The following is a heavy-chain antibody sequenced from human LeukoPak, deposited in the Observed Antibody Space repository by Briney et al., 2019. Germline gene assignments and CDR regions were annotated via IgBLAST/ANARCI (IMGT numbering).Heavy chain of an antibody. Sequence: PGRSLRLSCAASGLSFSSYGMHWVRQAPGKGLEWVAIIWNDGSNEHYADSVKGRFTISRDNSKNTLYLQMNSLRPEDTAVYYCTKATSPGYCSSTSCYFDWWGQGTLVTVSS. CDR2: IWNDGSNE. CDR3: TKATSPGYCSSTSCYFDW. CDR1: GLSFSSYG. D-gene: IGHD2-2*01. J-gene: IGHJ4*02. V-gene: IGHV3-33*06.